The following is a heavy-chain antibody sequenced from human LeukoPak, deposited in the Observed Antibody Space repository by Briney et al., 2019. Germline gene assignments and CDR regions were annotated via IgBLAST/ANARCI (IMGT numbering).Heavy chain of an antibody. CDR3: TRPAVPYRTERHQHGH. CDR2: MSYDGNNK. V-gene: IGHV3-30-3*01. J-gene: IGHJ4*02. D-gene: IGHD1-1*01. CDR1: GFIFSNYA. Sequence: GESLRLSCASSGFIFSNYAMHWVRQAPGKGLEWVAVMSYDGNNKFYADSVKGRFTISRDNSKNTLYLQMNSLRAEDTAVYYCTRPAVPYRTERHQHGHWGQGTLVTVSS.